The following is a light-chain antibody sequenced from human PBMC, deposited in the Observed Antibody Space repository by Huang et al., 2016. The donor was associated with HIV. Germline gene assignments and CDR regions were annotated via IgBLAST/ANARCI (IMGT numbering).Light chain of an antibody. CDR3: QQYSTIPT. CDR1: QTFLYNSKSDSF. V-gene: IGKV4-1*01. CDR2: AAS. J-gene: IGKJ4*01. Sequence: DIVVTQSPDSLAVSLGARATINCKSSQTFLYNSKSDSFIAWYQQRPGQSPKLLIHAASARQSGVPERVSGSVSETNFTLTINGLQPEDVAIYFCQQYSTIPTFGGGTKVDI.